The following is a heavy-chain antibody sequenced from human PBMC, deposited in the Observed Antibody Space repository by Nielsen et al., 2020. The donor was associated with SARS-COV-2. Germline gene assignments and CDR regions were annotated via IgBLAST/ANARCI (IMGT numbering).Heavy chain of an antibody. J-gene: IGHJ6*03. D-gene: IGHD2-2*01. CDR3: ASHYCSSTSCPDYYYMDV. CDR2: IYSGGST. CDR1: GSTVSSNY. Sequence: GGSLRLSCAASGSTVSSNYMSWVRQAPGTGLEWVSVIYSGGSTYYADSVKGRFTISRDISKNTLYLQMNSLRVEDTAVYYCASHYCSSTSCPDYYYMDVWGKGTTVTVSS. V-gene: IGHV3-66*04.